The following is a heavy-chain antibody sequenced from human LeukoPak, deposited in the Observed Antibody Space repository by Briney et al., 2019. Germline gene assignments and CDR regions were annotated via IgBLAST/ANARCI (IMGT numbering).Heavy chain of an antibody. CDR3: VREKRTANGLDV. CDR2: IGLGGDA. CDR1: GFTFSSYD. Sequence: GGSLRLSCVGSGFTFSSYDIHWVRLPTGKSLEWVSFIGLGGDASYAGSVKGRFTISRANARNSLYLQMNNLTIGDTAVYFCVREKRTANGLDVWGHGTMVIVSS. V-gene: IGHV3-13*01. J-gene: IGHJ3*01. D-gene: IGHD2-8*01.